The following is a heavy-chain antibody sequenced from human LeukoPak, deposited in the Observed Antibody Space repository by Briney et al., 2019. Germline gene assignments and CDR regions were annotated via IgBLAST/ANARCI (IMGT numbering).Heavy chain of an antibody. CDR1: GYTFTSYY. J-gene: IGHJ4*02. CDR3: ARDLGTAMVPDY. CDR2: INPSGGST. D-gene: IGHD5-18*01. V-gene: IGHV1-46*01. Sequence: ASMKVSCKASGYTFTSYYMHWVRQAPGQGLEWMGIINPSGGSTSYAQKFQGRVTMTRDTSTSTVYMELSSLRSEDTAVYYCARDLGTAMVPDYWGQGTLVTVSS.